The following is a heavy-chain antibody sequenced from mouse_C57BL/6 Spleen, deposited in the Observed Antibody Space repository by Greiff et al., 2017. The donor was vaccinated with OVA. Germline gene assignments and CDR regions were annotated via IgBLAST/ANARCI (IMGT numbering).Heavy chain of an antibody. Sequence: QVQLQQPGAELVMPGASVKLSCKASGYTFTSYWMHWVKQRPGQGLEWIGEIDPSDSYTNYNQKFKGQSTLTVDKSSSTAYMQLSSRTSEDSAVYYCARYTTVVATPYFDVWGTGTTVTVSS. CDR3: ARYTTVVATPYFDV. CDR2: IDPSDSYT. V-gene: IGHV1-69*01. CDR1: GYTFTSYW. D-gene: IGHD1-1*01. J-gene: IGHJ1*03.